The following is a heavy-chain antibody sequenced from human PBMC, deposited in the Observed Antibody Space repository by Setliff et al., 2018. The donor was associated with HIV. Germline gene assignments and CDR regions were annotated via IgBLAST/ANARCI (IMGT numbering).Heavy chain of an antibody. J-gene: IGHJ3*01. Sequence: GGSLRLSCAASGFTFSTYSMSWVRQVPGKGLEWIAYIYTSSSTIHYGDSVKGRFTISRDNAKNSVYLQMNSLRAEDTAVYYCARREYNYVPRAFDLWGQGTMVTVSS. CDR2: IYTSSSTI. V-gene: IGHV3-48*01. D-gene: IGHD5-18*01. CDR1: GFTFSTYS. CDR3: ARREYNYVPRAFDL.